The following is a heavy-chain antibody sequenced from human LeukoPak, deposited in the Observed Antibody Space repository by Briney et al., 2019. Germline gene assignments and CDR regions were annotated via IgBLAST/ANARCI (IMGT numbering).Heavy chain of an antibody. D-gene: IGHD3-3*01. CDR3: ARGGVHHAFEV. J-gene: IGHJ3*01. CDR1: GFIFSSYG. Sequence: PGGSLRLSCAASGFIFSSYGFYWVRQVPGKGLEYVSRIDNDGRGTTYADSVKGRYTISRDNTKNTVYLQMNSLRPEDTAMYYCARGGVHHAFEVWGQGTMVTVSS. CDR2: IDNDGRGT. V-gene: IGHV3-74*01.